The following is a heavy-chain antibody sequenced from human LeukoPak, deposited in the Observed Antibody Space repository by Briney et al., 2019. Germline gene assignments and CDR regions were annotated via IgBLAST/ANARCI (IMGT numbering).Heavy chain of an antibody. CDR2: IKHDGSEK. CDR1: GFIFSSYW. D-gene: IGHD3-16*01. V-gene: IGHV3-7*01. CDR3: ARSEAGGSY. Sequence: PGGSLRLSCAASGFIFSSYWMSWVRQAPGKGLEWVANIKHDGSEKYYVDSVKGRFTISRDNAKNSLYLQMNSLRAEDTAVYYCARSEAGGSYWGQGTLVTVSS. J-gene: IGHJ4*02.